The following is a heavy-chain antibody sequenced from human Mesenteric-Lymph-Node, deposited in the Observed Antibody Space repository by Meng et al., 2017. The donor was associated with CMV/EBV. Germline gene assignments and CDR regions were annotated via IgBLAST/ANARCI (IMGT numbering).Heavy chain of an antibody. CDR3: ARGGLRVVTPGY. Sequence: SETLSLTCTVSGGSVSSGSYYWSWIRQPPGKGLEWIGYIYYSGSTNYNPSLKSRVTISVDTSKNQFSLKLSSVTAADTAVYYCARGGLRVVTPGYWGQGTLVTVSS. CDR2: IYYSGST. J-gene: IGHJ4*02. V-gene: IGHV4-61*01. CDR1: GGSVSSGSYY. D-gene: IGHD4-23*01.